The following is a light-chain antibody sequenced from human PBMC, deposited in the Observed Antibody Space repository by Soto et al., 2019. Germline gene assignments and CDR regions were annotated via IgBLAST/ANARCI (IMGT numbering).Light chain of an antibody. CDR1: QSVSSN. CDR3: QQYNNWPPIT. V-gene: IGKV3-15*01. J-gene: IGKJ5*01. CDR2: GAS. Sequence: EIVMTQSPATLSVSPGERATLSCRASQSVSSNLAWYQHKPGQAPRLLIYGASTRATGIQARFSGSGSGPEFPLTISSLQSEDFAVYYCQQYNNWPPITFGQGTRLEIK.